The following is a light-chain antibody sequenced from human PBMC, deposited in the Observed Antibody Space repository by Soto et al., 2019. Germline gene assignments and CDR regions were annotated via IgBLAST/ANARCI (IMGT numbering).Light chain of an antibody. V-gene: IGKV3-11*01. CDR2: DAS. Sequence: IVLTQSPAILSLSPGERATFSCRASQSVSRNLDWYQHKPGQTPRLLIYDASNRATGIPVRFSGSGSGTDFTLTISSLEPEDFAVYYCQQRSNGLSFGPGTKVDIK. CDR1: QSVSRN. J-gene: IGKJ3*01. CDR3: QQRSNGLS.